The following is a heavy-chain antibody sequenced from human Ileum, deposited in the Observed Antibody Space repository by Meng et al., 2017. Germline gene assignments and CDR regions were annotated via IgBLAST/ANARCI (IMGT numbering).Heavy chain of an antibody. CDR2: INASGSHT. Sequence: EVQLVESGGCLVHPGGSLRLSCGASRFTFSSYTMGWVRQALGKGLEWVSDINASGSHTYYADSVTGRFTISRDNSKNTLYLQLNSLRAEDTALFYCAKAGSISWYNYWGQGTLVTVSS. V-gene: IGHV3-23*04. D-gene: IGHD2-2*01. J-gene: IGHJ4*02. CDR1: RFTFSSYT. CDR3: AKAGSISWYNY.